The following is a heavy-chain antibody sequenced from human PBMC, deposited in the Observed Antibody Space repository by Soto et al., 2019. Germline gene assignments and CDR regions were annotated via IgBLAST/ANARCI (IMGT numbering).Heavy chain of an antibody. D-gene: IGHD3-3*01. Sequence: SSETLSLTCTVSGGSISSYYWSWIRQPPGKGLEWIRYIYYSGSTNYNPSLKSRVTISVDTSKNQFSLKLSSVTAADTAVYYCARGGRITIFGVALENWFDPWGQGTLVTVSS. J-gene: IGHJ5*02. V-gene: IGHV4-59*01. CDR2: IYYSGST. CDR1: GGSISSYY. CDR3: ARGGRITIFGVALENWFDP.